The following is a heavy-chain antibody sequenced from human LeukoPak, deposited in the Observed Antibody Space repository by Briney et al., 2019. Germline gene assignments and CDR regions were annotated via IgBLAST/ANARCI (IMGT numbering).Heavy chain of an antibody. CDR1: GFTFSSYT. CDR2: ISNSGSSI. V-gene: IGHV3-21*05. J-gene: IGHJ4*02. CDR3: GRGHWGLDY. Sequence: GGSLRLSCAASGFTFSSYTMNWVRQAPGRGLEWVSYISNSGSSIYYADSVKGRFTTSRDNAKSSLYLQMNSLRAEDTAVYYCGRGHWGLDYWGQGALVTVSS. D-gene: IGHD7-27*01.